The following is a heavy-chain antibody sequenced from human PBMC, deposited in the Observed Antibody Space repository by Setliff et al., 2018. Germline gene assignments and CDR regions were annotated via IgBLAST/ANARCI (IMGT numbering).Heavy chain of an antibody. Sequence: SETLSLTCTVSGGSISSSSYYGTWIRQPAGKGLEWIGHLHTGGSTNYNRSLRSRVSLSVDTSKNQFSLKLSSVTAADTATYYCARAGPTVTFFRVLVISWWDPWGQGSLVTVSS. CDR3: ARAGPTVTFFRVLVISWWDP. CDR1: GGSISSSSYY. CDR2: LHTGGST. V-gene: IGHV4-61*09. J-gene: IGHJ5*02. D-gene: IGHD3-3*01.